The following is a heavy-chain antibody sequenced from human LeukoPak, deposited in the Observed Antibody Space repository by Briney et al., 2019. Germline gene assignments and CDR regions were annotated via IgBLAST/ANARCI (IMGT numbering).Heavy chain of an antibody. CDR1: GFTFSRTG. V-gene: IGHV3-74*01. Sequence: PGGSLRLSCAASGFTFSRTGMCWVRQAPGKGLVWVSRINSDGGSTIYAGSVKGRFTISRDNAKNTAYLQMNSLRGEDTAVYFCARDWHYAMDVWGQGNTVTVSS. J-gene: IGHJ6*02. CDR2: INSDGGST. CDR3: ARDWHYAMDV.